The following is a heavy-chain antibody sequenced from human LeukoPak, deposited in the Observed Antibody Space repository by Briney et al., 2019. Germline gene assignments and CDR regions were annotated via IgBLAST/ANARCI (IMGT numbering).Heavy chain of an antibody. J-gene: IGHJ6*02. CDR1: GYTFTNYA. D-gene: IGHD2-15*01. CDR2: INPGNGDT. CDR3: ARERWHCRVNCYSVYYYALDV. Sequence: ASVKVSCKGSGYTFTNYAVHWVRQAPGQRLEWLGWINPGNGDTKYSQNFQGRVTVASDTSAATAYVELNSLTSEDTAVYYCARERWHCRVNCYSVYYYALDVWGQGTTVTVSS. V-gene: IGHV1-3*01.